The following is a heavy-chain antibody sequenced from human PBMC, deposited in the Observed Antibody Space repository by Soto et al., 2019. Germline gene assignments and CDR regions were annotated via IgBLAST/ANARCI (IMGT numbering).Heavy chain of an antibody. Sequence: QVQLQESGPGLVKPSQTLSLTCTVSGGSISSGGYYWSWIRQNPGKGLEWIGFIYYSGSTYYNPSLQSRVTISVHTSNHHFPLKLNSVTAADTAVYYCARDFTDSSGPTLGMGVWGQGTTVTVSS. CDR3: ARDFTDSSGPTLGMGV. CDR1: GGSISSGGYY. V-gene: IGHV4-31*03. D-gene: IGHD6-19*01. CDR2: IYYSGST. J-gene: IGHJ6*02.